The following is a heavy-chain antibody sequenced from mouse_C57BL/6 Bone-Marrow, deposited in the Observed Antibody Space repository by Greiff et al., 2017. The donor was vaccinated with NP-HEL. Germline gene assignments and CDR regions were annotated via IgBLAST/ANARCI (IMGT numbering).Heavy chain of an antibody. CDR1: GYAFSSYW. CDR2: IYPGDGGT. CDR3: ARGDYGSSRFGYAMDY. D-gene: IGHD1-1*01. V-gene: IGHV1-80*01. Sequence: VQLQQSGAELVKPGASVKISCKASGYAFSSYWMNWVKERPGKGLEWIGQIYPGDGGTKYNGKFKGKATLTADNSSSTAYMQVSSLTSEDSAVYFCARGDYGSSRFGYAMDYWGQGTSVTGSS. J-gene: IGHJ4*01.